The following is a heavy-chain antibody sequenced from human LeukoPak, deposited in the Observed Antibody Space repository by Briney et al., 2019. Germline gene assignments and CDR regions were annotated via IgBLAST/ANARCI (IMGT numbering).Heavy chain of an antibody. Sequence: PGGSLRLSCAASGFTFDSYWMAWVRQAPGKGLEWVANIKPLGSEKYYVDSLKGRFTISRDNAENLLYLQMNSLRAEDTAVYYRARAAVASPGDVWGQGTTVTVSS. J-gene: IGHJ6*02. CDR1: GFTFDSYW. V-gene: IGHV3-7*04. D-gene: IGHD6-19*01. CDR3: ARAAVASPGDV. CDR2: IKPLGSEK.